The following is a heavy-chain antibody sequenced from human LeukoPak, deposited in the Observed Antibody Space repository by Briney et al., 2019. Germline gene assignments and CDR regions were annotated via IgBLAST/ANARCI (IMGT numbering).Heavy chain of an antibody. CDR1: GFTFSSYW. J-gene: IGHJ4*02. V-gene: IGHV3-74*01. Sequence: PGGSLRLSCAASGFTFSSYWMHWVRQAPGKGLVWVSRINSDGSVTIYADSVKGRFTISRDNAKNTLYLQMNSLRAEDTAVYYCARSYGGNFPFDYWGQGTLVTVSS. D-gene: IGHD4-23*01. CDR2: INSDGSVT. CDR3: ARSYGGNFPFDY.